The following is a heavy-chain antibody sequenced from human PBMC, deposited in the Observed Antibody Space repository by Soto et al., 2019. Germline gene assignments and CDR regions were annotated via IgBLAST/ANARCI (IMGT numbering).Heavy chain of an antibody. D-gene: IGHD1-26*01. CDR2: ISDYNGNT. Sequence: QVQLVQSGAAVKKPGASVKVSCKAPGYTFTSYGISWVRKPPGQGLEWMGWISDYNGNTNNAQKLQGRVTMTTDTSTNTTDMELRMVISDDTAVYYCARAGVWEPRDSWCQGTLVTVSS. CDR3: ARAGVWEPRDS. V-gene: IGHV1-18*01. J-gene: IGHJ4*02. CDR1: GYTFTSYG.